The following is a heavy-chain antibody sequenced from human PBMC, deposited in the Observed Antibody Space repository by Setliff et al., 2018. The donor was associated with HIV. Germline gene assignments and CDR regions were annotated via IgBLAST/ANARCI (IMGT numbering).Heavy chain of an antibody. Sequence: SVKVSCKASGGTFSGYGISWVRQAPGQGLEWMGGIIPIFDTTNYAQKFQGRVTITADESTSTAYMELSSLRSEDTAVYFCARMQAYYNFWRSTYYFDYWGQGTPVTVSS. CDR3: ARMQAYYNFWRSTYYFDY. J-gene: IGHJ4*02. D-gene: IGHD3-3*01. V-gene: IGHV1-69*13. CDR1: GGTFSGYG. CDR2: IIPIFDTT.